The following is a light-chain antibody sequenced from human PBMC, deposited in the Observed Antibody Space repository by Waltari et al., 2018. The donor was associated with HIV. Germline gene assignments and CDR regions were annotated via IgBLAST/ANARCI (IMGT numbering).Light chain of an antibody. CDR3: CSYAGSYTWV. J-gene: IGLJ3*02. CDR1: SSDVGGYNL. Sequence: QSALTQPPSVSGSPGQSVTISCTGTSSDVGGYNLVSWYPQHPAKAPKLMIYDVTQRPSGVANRFSGYKCGNTASMTISGLEAEEEADYYCCSYAGSYTWVFGGGTKLTVL. V-gene: IGLV2-11*01. CDR2: DVT.